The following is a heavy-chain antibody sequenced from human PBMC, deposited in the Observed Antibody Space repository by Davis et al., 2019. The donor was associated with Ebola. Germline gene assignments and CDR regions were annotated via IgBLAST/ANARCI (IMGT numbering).Heavy chain of an antibody. CDR1: GFTFSSYG. Sequence: GESLKISCAASGFTFSSYGMHWVRQAPGKGLEWVAVISYDGSNKYYADSVKGRFTISRDNSKNTLYLQMNSLRAEDTAVYYCAKADSDWAYWGQGTLVTVSS. V-gene: IGHV3-30*18. J-gene: IGHJ4*02. CDR3: AKADSDWAY. CDR2: ISYDGSNK. D-gene: IGHD6-19*01.